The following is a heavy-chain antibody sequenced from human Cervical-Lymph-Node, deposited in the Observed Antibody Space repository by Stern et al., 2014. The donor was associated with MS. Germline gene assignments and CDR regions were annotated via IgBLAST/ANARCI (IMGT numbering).Heavy chain of an antibody. V-gene: IGHV3-33*01. J-gene: IGHJ6*02. CDR2: IWYDGSNK. CDR1: GFSLSHFG. D-gene: IGHD3-10*01. CDR3: ARDLPAGGIYGMDV. Sequence: MQLVESGGGVVQPGRSLRLSCVASGFSLSHFGMHWVRQAPGKGLEWVALIWYDGSNKYSADSVKGRFTISRDNSKNTVFLQMNSLRAEDTAVYYCARDLPAGGIYGMDVWGQGTTVTVS.